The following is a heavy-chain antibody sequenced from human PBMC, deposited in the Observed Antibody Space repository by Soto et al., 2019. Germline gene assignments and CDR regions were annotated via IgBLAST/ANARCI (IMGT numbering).Heavy chain of an antibody. D-gene: IGHD6-19*01. V-gene: IGHV4-39*01. CDR1: GGSVSNSSYL. CDR2: VSHIGST. J-gene: IGHJ4*02. Sequence: SETLSLTCSVSGGSVSNSSYLWGWVRQPPGKGLQWIGSVSHIGSTNYNPSLKSRLTISVGTSKTQSSLRLDSVTAADTAVYYCSRIAVSGPRTGFDYWGQGILVTVSS. CDR3: SRIAVSGPRTGFDY.